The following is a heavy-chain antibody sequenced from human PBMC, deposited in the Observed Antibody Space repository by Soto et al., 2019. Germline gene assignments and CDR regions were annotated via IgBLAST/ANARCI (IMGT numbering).Heavy chain of an antibody. J-gene: IGHJ4*02. CDR1: GFTFSSYS. V-gene: IGHV3-48*01. CDR2: ISSSSSTI. CDR3: ARDFWGYSGYDRWGFDY. Sequence: EVQLVESGGGLVQPGGSLRLSCAASGFTFSSYSMNWVRQAPGKGLEWVSYISSSSSTIYYADSVKGRFTISRDNAKNSLYLQMNSLRAEDTAVYYCARDFWGYSGYDRWGFDYWGQGTLVTVSS. D-gene: IGHD5-12*01.